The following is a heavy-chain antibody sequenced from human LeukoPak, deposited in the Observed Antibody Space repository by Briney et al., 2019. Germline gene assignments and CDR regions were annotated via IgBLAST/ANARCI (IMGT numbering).Heavy chain of an antibody. J-gene: IGHJ4*02. V-gene: IGHV4-59*01. CDR3: ARPSRDAYRYAFDN. CDR1: VGSLGSYY. Sequence: SESLCLTRVVSVGSLGSYYSSCVPHPPGGGLEWGGSISIGGNTNYKPSLKSPVTISADTPTTQFSLKMSSVTAADTAVYSCARPSRDAYRYAFDNWGQGILVTVSS. CDR2: ISIGGNT. D-gene: IGHD5-24*01.